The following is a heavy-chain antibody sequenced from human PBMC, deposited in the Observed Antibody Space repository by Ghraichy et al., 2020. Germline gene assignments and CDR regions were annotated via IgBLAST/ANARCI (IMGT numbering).Heavy chain of an antibody. D-gene: IGHD5-12*01. J-gene: IGHJ4*02. V-gene: IGHV4-39*01. CDR1: GASISSSSYF. Sequence: SETLSLTCTVSGASISSSSYFWGWIRQPPGKGLEWIGSIYYSGTTYDNPSLKSRVTISVDTSKNQFSLKLSSVTAADTAVYYCARSQGLGVAHWTLGTLFAVTS. CDR2: IYYSGTT. CDR3: ARSQGLGVAH.